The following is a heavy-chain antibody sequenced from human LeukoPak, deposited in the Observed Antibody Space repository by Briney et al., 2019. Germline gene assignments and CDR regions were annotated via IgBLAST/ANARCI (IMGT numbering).Heavy chain of an antibody. CDR3: ARDRAVSDNRWSLDP. CDR1: GFTFRNYA. V-gene: IGHV3-30-3*01. D-gene: IGHD4-23*01. J-gene: IGHJ5*02. Sequence: GGSLRLSCAASGFTFRNYAMHWVRQAPGKGLEWVAVISYDGNNKYYADSVKGRFTISRDNSKNTLYLQVNSLRPEDTAVYYCARDRAVSDNRWSLDPWGQGTLVTASS. CDR2: ISYDGNNK.